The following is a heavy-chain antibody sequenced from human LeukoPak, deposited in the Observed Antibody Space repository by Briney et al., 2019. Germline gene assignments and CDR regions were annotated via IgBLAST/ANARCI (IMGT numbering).Heavy chain of an antibody. CDR2: IYTSGST. J-gene: IGHJ5*02. CDR1: GGSISSYY. D-gene: IGHD2-2*01. CDR3: ARRWWCSTSCYGTARFDP. Sequence: SETLSLTCTVSGGSISSYYWSWIRQPAGKGLEWIGRIYTSGSTNYNPSLKSRVTMSVDTSKNQFSLKLSSVTAADTAVYYCARRWWCSTSCYGTARFDPWGQGTLVTVSS. V-gene: IGHV4-4*07.